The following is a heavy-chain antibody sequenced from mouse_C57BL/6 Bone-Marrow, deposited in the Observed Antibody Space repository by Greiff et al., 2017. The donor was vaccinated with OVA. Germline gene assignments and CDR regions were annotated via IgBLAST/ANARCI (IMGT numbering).Heavy chain of an antibody. CDR3: ARPLRSFAY. D-gene: IGHD1-1*01. CDR2: ISSGGSYT. CDR1: GFTFSSYG. V-gene: IGHV5-6*01. Sequence: EVKLVESGGDLVKPGGSLKLSCAASGFTFSSYGMSWVRQTPDKRLEWVATISSGGSYTYYPDSVKGRFTISRDNAKNTLYLQMSSLKSEDTAMYYCARPLRSFAYWGQVTLVTVSA. J-gene: IGHJ3*01.